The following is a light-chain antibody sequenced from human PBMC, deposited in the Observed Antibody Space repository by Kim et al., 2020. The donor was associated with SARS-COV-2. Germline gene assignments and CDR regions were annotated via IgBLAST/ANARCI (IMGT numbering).Light chain of an antibody. V-gene: IGKV3-15*01. CDR2: STA. Sequence: VSPAETATLSCRASQIVTTYLAWYQQNPGQSPRLLSYSTATRATGIPARFSGSGSGTDFTLTISSLQSEDFAVYYCQQYNDWPPGTFGQGTKLEI. J-gene: IGKJ2*01. CDR3: QQYNDWPPGT. CDR1: QIVTTY.